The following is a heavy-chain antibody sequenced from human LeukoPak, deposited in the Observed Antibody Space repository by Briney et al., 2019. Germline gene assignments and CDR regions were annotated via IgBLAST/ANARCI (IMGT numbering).Heavy chain of an antibody. Sequence: PSETLSLTCTVSGDSISSYHWSWIRQPPGKRLEWIGYFYYTGSTNYNSSLKSRVSISVDTSKNHFSLNLSSVTAADTAVYYCVRSGPYWNYYGMDVWGQGTTVTVSS. V-gene: IGHV4-59*01. CDR1: GDSISSYH. CDR2: FYYTGST. D-gene: IGHD2-8*02. J-gene: IGHJ6*02. CDR3: VRSGPYWNYYGMDV.